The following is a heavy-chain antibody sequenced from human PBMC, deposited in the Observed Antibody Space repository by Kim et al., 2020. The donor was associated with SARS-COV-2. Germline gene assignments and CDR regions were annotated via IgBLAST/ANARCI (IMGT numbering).Heavy chain of an antibody. Sequence: YAQKFQGRVTITADESTSTAYMELSSLRSEDTAVYYCARGRGYSGYDWDYWGQGTLVTVSS. V-gene: IGHV1-69*01. D-gene: IGHD5-12*01. J-gene: IGHJ4*02. CDR3: ARGRGYSGYDWDY.